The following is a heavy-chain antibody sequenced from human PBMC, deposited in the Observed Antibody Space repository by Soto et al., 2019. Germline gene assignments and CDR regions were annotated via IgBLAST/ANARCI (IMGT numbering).Heavy chain of an antibody. J-gene: IGHJ4*02. CDR1: GFTFSSYG. V-gene: IGHV3-33*01. CDR3: ARVERWLQDPTFDY. Sequence: QVQLVESGGGVVQPGRPLRLSCAASGFTFSSYGMHWVRQAPGKGLEWVAVIWYDGSNKYYADSVKGRFTISRDNSKNTLYRQMNSLRAEDTAVYYCARVERWLQDPTFDYWGQGTLVTVSS. D-gene: IGHD5-12*01. CDR2: IWYDGSNK.